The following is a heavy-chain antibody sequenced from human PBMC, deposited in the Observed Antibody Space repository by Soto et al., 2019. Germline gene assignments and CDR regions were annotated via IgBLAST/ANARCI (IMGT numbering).Heavy chain of an antibody. CDR3: ARSSYYDFWSGYWTNWFDP. CDR2: IYYSGTT. V-gene: IGHV4-59*01. CDR1: GVSISTYY. D-gene: IGHD3-3*01. Sequence: RPSEPLSLTCTVSGVSISTYYWSWIRQPPGKGLEWIGYIYYSGTTNYNPSLKSRGTISVDTSKNHFFLKLSSVTAADTAVYFCARSSYYDFWSGYWTNWFDPWGQGTLVTVSS. J-gene: IGHJ5*02.